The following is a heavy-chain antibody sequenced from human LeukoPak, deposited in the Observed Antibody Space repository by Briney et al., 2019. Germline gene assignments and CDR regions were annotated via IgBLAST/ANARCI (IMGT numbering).Heavy chain of an antibody. CDR2: ISYSGST. J-gene: IGHJ4*02. D-gene: IGHD3-10*01. V-gene: IGHV4-59*01. CDR3: ARFDFGSGAYYINQ. Sequence: SETLSLTCTVSGGSISSYYWSWIRQPPGKGLEWIGYISYSGSTNYNPSLKSRVTISLDTSKNQFSLKLSSVTAADTAVYYCARFDFGSGAYYINQWGQGTLVTVSS. CDR1: GGSISSYY.